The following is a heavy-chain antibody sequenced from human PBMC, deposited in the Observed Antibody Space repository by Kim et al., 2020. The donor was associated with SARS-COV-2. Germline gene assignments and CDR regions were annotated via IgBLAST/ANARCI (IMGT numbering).Heavy chain of an antibody. D-gene: IGHD3-10*01. CDR1: GFTFSSYA. CDR3: ARDVTVRGVIYY. CDR2: ISYDGSNK. J-gene: IGHJ4*02. V-gene: IGHV3-30*04. Sequence: GGSLRLSCAASGFTFSSYAMHWVRQAPGKGLEWVAVISYDGSNKYYADSVKGRFTISRDNSKNTLYLQMNSLSAEDTAVYHCARDVTVRGVIYYWGQGTLVTVSS.